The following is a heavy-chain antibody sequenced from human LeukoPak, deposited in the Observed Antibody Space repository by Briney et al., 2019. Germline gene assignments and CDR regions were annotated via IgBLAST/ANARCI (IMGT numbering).Heavy chain of an antibody. J-gene: IGHJ5*02. CDR1: GFTFSDYY. V-gene: IGHV3-11*01. D-gene: IGHD3-3*01. CDR3: AREVPTGYDFWSGYYSDWFDP. CDR2: ISSSGSTI. Sequence: GGSLRLSCAASGFTFSDYYMSWIRRAPGKGLEWVSYISSSGSTIYYADSVKGRFTISRDNAKNSLYLQMNSLRAEDTAVYYCAREVPTGYDFWSGYYSDWFDPWGQGTLVTVSS.